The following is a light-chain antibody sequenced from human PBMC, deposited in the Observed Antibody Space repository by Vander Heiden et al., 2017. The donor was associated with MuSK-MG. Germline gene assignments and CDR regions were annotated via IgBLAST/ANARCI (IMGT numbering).Light chain of an antibody. CDR2: KAS. Sequence: DIQMTQSPSTLSASAGDRVTITCRASQSINSWLAWYQQTPGKAPKLLIYKASSLESGVPSRFSGSGSGTEFTLTISSLQPADFATYYCQHESRSPWTFGQGTKVEIK. V-gene: IGKV1-5*03. CDR3: QHESRSPWT. J-gene: IGKJ1*01. CDR1: QSINSW.